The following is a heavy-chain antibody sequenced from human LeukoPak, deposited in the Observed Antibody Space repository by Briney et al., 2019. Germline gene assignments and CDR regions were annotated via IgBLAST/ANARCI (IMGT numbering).Heavy chain of an antibody. J-gene: IGHJ4*02. Sequence: ASVKVSCKASGYTFTGYYMHWVRQAPGQGLEWMRWINPNSGGTNYAQKFQGRVTMTRDTSISTAYMELSRLRSDDTAVYYCARDEVNDYVWGSYRSPYFDYWGQGTLVTVSS. D-gene: IGHD3-16*02. V-gene: IGHV1-2*02. CDR3: ARDEVNDYVWGSYRSPYFDY. CDR2: INPNSGGT. CDR1: GYTFTGYY.